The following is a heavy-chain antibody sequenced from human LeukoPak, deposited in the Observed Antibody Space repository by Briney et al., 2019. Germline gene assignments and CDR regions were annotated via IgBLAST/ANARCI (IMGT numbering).Heavy chain of an antibody. D-gene: IGHD7-27*01. CDR1: GFTFSSYP. J-gene: IGHJ4*02. CDR3: AREHWDFDY. CDR2: ISGCGGRT. V-gene: IGHV3-23*01. Sequence: PGGSLRLSCAASGFTFSSYPMSWVRQAPGKGLEWVSVISGCGGRTYYADSVRGRFTISRDNSKNTLYLQMNSLRAGDTAIYYCAREHWDFDYWGQGTLVTVSS.